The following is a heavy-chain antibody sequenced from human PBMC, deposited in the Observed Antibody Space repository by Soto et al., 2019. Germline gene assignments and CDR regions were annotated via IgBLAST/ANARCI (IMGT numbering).Heavy chain of an antibody. CDR1: GFTFDDYG. V-gene: IGHV3-20*04. Sequence: EVQLVESGGGVVRPGGSLRLSCAASGFTFDDYGMSWVRQAPGKGLEWVSGINWNGGSTGYADSVKGRFTISRDNAKKSLYLQMHSLRAEDTALYYCARDLRFAPALYYYCGMDVWGQGTTVTVSS. D-gene: IGHD3-3*01. CDR2: INWNGGST. J-gene: IGHJ6*02. CDR3: ARDLRFAPALYYYCGMDV.